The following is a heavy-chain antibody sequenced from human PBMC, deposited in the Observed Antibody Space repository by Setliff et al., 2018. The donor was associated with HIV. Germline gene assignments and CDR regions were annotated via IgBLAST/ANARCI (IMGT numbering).Heavy chain of an antibody. CDR2: FYPGDSDF. Sequence: GESLKISCQGSGYRFTNYWIAWVRQVPGKGLEWMGRFYPGDSDFRYSPSFEGQVTISADKSTSTAYLHWSSLKASDTAMYYCTRRRRAPGTGDLEAYWGQGTLVTVSS. CDR1: GYRFTNYW. CDR3: TRRRRAPGTGDLEAY. J-gene: IGHJ4*02. V-gene: IGHV5-51*01. D-gene: IGHD3-9*01.